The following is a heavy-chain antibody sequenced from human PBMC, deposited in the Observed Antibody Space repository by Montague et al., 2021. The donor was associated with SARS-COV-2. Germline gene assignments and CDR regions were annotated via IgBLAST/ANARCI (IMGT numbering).Heavy chain of an antibody. CDR2: ISPTGST. D-gene: IGHD3-16*01. J-gene: IGHJ4*02. V-gene: IGHV4-34*01. Sequence: SETLSLTCDVYGGSFSRYFWSWIRQPPGRGPELIGHISPTGSTRYNPSLGSRVTISLDTSKSRLSLELTSVTVADTSIYFCVGAPNEYYFDYWGQGTPVGVSS. CDR3: VGAPNEYYFDY. CDR1: GGSFSRYF.